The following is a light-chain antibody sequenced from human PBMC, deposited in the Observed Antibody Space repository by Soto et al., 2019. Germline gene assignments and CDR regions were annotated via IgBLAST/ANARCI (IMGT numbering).Light chain of an antibody. Sequence: DIQLTQSPSFLSASVGDRVTITCRASKGISTYLAWYQQKLGKAPKLLIYDASTLQSGVPSRFSGSRSGTEFTLTISSLQPEDFATYYCQQLNGYLELTFGGGTKVDIK. V-gene: IGKV1-9*01. CDR3: QQLNGYLELT. J-gene: IGKJ4*01. CDR1: KGISTY. CDR2: DAS.